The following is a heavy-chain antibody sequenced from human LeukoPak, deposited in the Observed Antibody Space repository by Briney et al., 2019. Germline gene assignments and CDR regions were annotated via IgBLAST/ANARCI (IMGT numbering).Heavy chain of an antibody. V-gene: IGHV1-18*01. J-gene: IGHJ4*02. CDR2: ISGDNGNT. Sequence: ASVKVSCKASGYTFTNYGISWVRQAPGQGLEWMGWISGDNGNTNYERKVQGRVTMTTDTSTSTAYMELRSLRSDDTAIYYCARHLRVGATVLSSLNFWGQGTLVTVSS. CDR3: ARHLRVGATVLSSLNF. CDR1: GYTFTNYG. D-gene: IGHD1-26*01.